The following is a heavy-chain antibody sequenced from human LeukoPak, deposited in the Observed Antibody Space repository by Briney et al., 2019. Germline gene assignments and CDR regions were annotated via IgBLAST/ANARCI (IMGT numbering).Heavy chain of an antibody. J-gene: IGHJ4*02. V-gene: IGHV3-30*02. CDR3: AKEKFDTIFGVVIQVYYFDY. CDR1: GFTFSSYG. CDR2: IRYDGSNK. D-gene: IGHD3-3*01. Sequence: GGSLRLSCAASGFTFSSYGMHWVRQAPGKGLEWVAFIRYDGSNKYYADSVKGRFTISRDNSKNTLYLQMNSLRAEDTAVYYCAKEKFDTIFGVVIQVYYFDYWGQETLVTVSS.